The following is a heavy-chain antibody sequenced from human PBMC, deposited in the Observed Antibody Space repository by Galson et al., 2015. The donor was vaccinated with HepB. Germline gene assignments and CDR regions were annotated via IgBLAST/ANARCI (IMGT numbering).Heavy chain of an antibody. Sequence: SLRLSCAGSGFTFGDYAMSWFRQAPGKGLEWVSFIRSRTYGGTTEYATSVKGRFTISRDDSKSIAYLQMNSLKTEDTAAYYCSRDRRLLVGGKMTDAFDIWGQGTMVTVSS. J-gene: IGHJ3*02. CDR3: SRDRRLLVGGKMTDAFDI. V-gene: IGHV3-49*03. CDR1: GFTFGDYA. D-gene: IGHD1-26*01. CDR2: IRSRTYGGTT.